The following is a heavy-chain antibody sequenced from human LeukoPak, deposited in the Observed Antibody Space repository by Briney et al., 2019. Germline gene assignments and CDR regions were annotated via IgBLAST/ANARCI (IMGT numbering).Heavy chain of an antibody. V-gene: IGHV3-20*04. CDR2: ISWNGGSA. Sequence: GGSLRLSCAASGFTFDDYGMSWVRQAPGRGLESVSGISWNGGSAGYADSVKGRFTISRDNAKNSLYLQMNSLRAEDTALYYCARDGVAGHYYYYYMDVWGKGTTVTVSS. D-gene: IGHD6-19*01. CDR1: GFTFDDYG. J-gene: IGHJ6*03. CDR3: ARDGVAGHYYYYYMDV.